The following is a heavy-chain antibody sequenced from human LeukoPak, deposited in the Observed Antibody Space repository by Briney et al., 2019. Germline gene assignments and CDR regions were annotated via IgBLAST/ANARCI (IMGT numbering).Heavy chain of an antibody. CDR1: GYTFTSYG. J-gene: IGHJ1*01. D-gene: IGHD5-18*01. Sequence: ASVKVSCKASGYTFTSYGISWVRQAPGQGLEWMGWISAYNGNTNYAQKLQGRVTMTTDTSTSTAYMELRSLRSDDTAVYYCARDPTDTAMAQEYFQHWGQGTLVTVSS. CDR3: ARDPTDTAMAQEYFQH. V-gene: IGHV1-18*01. CDR2: ISAYNGNT.